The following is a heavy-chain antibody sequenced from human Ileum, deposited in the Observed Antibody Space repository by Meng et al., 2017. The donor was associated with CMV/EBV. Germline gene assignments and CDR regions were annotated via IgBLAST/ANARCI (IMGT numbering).Heavy chain of an antibody. V-gene: IGHV3-48*04. D-gene: IGHD3-16*01. CDR1: GFTFSSYS. Sequence: GESLKISCAASGFTFSSYSMNWVRQAPGKGLEWVSYISKSSSPIYYADSVKGRFTISRDNAKNSLYLQMNSLRAEDTAVYYCARLNYYGKDVWGQGTTVTVSS. CDR3: ARLNYYGKDV. J-gene: IGHJ6*02. CDR2: ISKSSSPI.